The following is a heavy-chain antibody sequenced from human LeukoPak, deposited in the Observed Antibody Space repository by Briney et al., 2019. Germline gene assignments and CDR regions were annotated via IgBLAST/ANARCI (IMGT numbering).Heavy chain of an antibody. V-gene: IGHV1-2*02. CDR2: INPNSGGT. J-gene: IGHJ5*02. CDR1: GYTFTGYY. CDR3: ATDHSMANTAWWFDP. D-gene: IGHD5-24*01. Sequence: ASVKVSCKASGYTFTGYYMHWVRQAPGQGLEWMGWINPNSGGTNYAQKFQGRVTMTRDTSISTAYMELNRLTSDDTAFYYCATDHSMANTAWWFDPWGQGTLVTVSS.